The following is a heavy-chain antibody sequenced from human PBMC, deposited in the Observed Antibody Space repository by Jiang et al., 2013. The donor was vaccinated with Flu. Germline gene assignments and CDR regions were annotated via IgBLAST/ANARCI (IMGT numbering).Heavy chain of an antibody. Sequence: VQLLESGGGLVKPGGSLRLSCAASGFSFSKAWMNWVRQTPGKGLEWVGRIISKTDGGATDYAAPVRGRFTISREDSRNMLFLQMNSLKTDDTGVYYCAIDKEGTAVAGSLGFDYWGRGTLVTVSS. CDR3: AIDKEGTAVAGSLGFDY. D-gene: IGHD6-19*01. CDR1: GFSFSKAW. J-gene: IGHJ4*02. V-gene: IGHV3-15*07. CDR2: IISKTDGGAT.